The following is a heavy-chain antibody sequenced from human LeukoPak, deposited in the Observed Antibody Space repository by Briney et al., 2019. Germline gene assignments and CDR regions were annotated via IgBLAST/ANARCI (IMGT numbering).Heavy chain of an antibody. CDR1: GYTFASYD. CDR2: MNPNSGNT. CDR3: ARITYYDILTGWAPRFDP. Sequence: ASVKVSCKASGYTFASYDINWVRQATGQGLEWMGWMNPNSGNTGYAQKFQGRVTMTRNTSISTAYMELSSLRSEDTAAYYCARITYYDILTGWAPRFDPWGQGTLVTVSS. V-gene: IGHV1-8*01. D-gene: IGHD3-9*01. J-gene: IGHJ5*02.